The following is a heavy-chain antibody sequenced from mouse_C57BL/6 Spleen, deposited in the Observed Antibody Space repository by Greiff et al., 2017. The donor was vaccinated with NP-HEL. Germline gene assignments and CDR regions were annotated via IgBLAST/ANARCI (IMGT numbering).Heavy chain of an antibody. CDR3: ARIGSIWYFDV. Sequence: VQLQQSGAELVKPGASVKLSCTASGFNIKDYYMHWVKQRTEQGLEWIGRIDPEAGETKYAPKFQGQATITADTSSNTAYLQLSSLTSEDTAVYYCARIGSIWYFDVWGTGTTVTVSS. J-gene: IGHJ1*03. D-gene: IGHD1-1*01. CDR2: IDPEAGET. V-gene: IGHV14-2*01. CDR1: GFNIKDYY.